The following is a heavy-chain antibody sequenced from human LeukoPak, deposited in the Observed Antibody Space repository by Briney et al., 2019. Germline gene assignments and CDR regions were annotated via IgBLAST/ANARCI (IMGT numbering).Heavy chain of an antibody. CDR1: GGSISSSSYY. D-gene: IGHD5-12*01. V-gene: IGHV4-61*05. CDR3: ARIIVATITGGRYFDY. Sequence: SETLSLTCTVSGGSISSSSYYWGWIRQPPGKGLEWIGYIYYSGSTNYNPSLKSRVTISVDTSKNQFSLKLSSVTAADTAMYYCARIIVATITGGRYFDYWGQGTLVTVSS. CDR2: IYYSGST. J-gene: IGHJ4*02.